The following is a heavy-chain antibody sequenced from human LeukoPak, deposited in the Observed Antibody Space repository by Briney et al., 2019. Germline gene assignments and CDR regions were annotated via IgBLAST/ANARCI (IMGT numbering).Heavy chain of an antibody. D-gene: IGHD3/OR15-3a*01. CDR2: ISWNSGSI. CDR3: AKLDPPDNWFDP. CDR1: GFTFDDYA. V-gene: IGHV3-9*01. Sequence: GGSLRLSCAASGFTFDDYAMHWVRQAPGKGLEWVSGISWNSGSIGYADSVKGRFTISRDNAKNSLYLQMNSLRAEDTALYYCAKLDPPDNWFDPWGQGTLVTVSS. J-gene: IGHJ5*02.